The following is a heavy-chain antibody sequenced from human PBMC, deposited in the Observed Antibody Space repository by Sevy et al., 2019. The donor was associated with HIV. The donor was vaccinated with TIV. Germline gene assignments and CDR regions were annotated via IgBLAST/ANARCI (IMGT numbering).Heavy chain of an antibody. CDR1: GFTFNNFW. CDR2: IKPDGSES. D-gene: IGHD6-19*01. V-gene: IGHV3-7*03. CDR3: ARLPKAVSSGWYSNYYYYGMDV. Sequence: GGSLRLSCVASGFTFNNFWMAWVRQAPGKGLEWFANIKPDGSESNHVGSVKGRFTISRDNAKNSLYLQMNSLTAEDTAVYYCARLPKAVSSGWYSNYYYYGMDVWGQGTTVTVSS. J-gene: IGHJ6*02.